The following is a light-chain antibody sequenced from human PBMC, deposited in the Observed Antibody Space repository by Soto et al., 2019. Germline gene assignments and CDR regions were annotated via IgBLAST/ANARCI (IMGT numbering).Light chain of an antibody. CDR3: QQYNNWPPLLT. CDR2: GAS. CDR1: QSVSSN. V-gene: IGKV3D-15*01. Sequence: EIVMTQSPATLSVSPGERATLSCRASQSVSSNLAWYQQKPGQAPGLLIYGASIRATGIPARFSGSGSGTEFTLTISSLQSEDFAVYYCQQYNNWPPLLTFGGGTKVDIK. J-gene: IGKJ4*01.